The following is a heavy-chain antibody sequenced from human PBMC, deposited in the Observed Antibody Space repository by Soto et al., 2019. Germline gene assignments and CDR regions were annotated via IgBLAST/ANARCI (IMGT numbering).Heavy chain of an antibody. V-gene: IGHV3-30-3*01. J-gene: IGHJ3*02. Sequence: GGSLRLSCAASGFTFSSYAMQWVRQAPGKGLEWVAVISYDGSNKYYADSVKGRFTISRDNSKNTLYLQMNSLRAEDTAVYYCAREKMVGNAFDIWGQGTMVTVSS. CDR1: GFTFSSYA. D-gene: IGHD2-8*01. CDR3: AREKMVGNAFDI. CDR2: ISYDGSNK.